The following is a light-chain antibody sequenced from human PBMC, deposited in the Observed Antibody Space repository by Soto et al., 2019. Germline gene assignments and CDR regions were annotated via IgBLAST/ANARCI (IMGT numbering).Light chain of an antibody. V-gene: IGLV2-14*03. CDR1: SSDIGGYNY. CDR3: RSYTSSSTQV. CDR2: DVT. J-gene: IGLJ1*01. Sequence: QSALTQPASVSGSPGQSITISCTGTSSDIGGYNYVSWYQQHPGEAPKLMIYDVTNRPSGVSNRFSGSKSGNTASLTISGLQAEDEADYYCRSYTSSSTQVFGTGTKLTVL.